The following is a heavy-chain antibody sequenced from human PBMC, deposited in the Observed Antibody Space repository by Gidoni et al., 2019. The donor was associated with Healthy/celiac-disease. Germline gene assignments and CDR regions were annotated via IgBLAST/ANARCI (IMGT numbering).Heavy chain of an antibody. D-gene: IGHD4-17*01. J-gene: IGHJ4*02. CDR3: ARDDYGDILPFDY. CDR2: IYYSGST. CDR1: GGSISSSSYY. Sequence: QLQLQESGPGLVKPSETLSLTCTVSGGSISSSSYYWGWLRQPPGKGLEWIGSIYYSGSTYYNPSLKSRVTISVDTSKNQFSLKLSSVTAADTAVYYCARDDYGDILPFDYWGQGTLVTVSS. V-gene: IGHV4-39*01.